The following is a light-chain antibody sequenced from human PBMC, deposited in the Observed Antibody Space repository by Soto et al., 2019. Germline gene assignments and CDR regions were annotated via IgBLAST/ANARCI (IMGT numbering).Light chain of an antibody. Sequence: DIQMTQSPSSLSASVGDRVTITCQASQDITSYLNWYQHKPGKAPKLLIYDASILEAGVPPRFRESDSGTDFTLPFSGLQPEDVATYYCQHCDYLPIFGPGTTVDFK. CDR3: QHCDYLPI. CDR2: DAS. V-gene: IGKV1-33*01. J-gene: IGKJ3*01. CDR1: QDITSY.